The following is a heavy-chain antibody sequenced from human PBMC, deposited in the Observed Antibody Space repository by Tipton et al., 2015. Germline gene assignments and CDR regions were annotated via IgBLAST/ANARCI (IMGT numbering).Heavy chain of an antibody. J-gene: IGHJ4*02. D-gene: IGHD3-22*01. CDR3: ARDPRGVSYYSDTYGPRI. CDR2: IKRDGSEK. CDR1: GFTFSSYW. V-gene: IGHV3-7*01. Sequence: SLRLSCAASGFTFSSYWMSWVRQAPGKGLEWVANIKRDGSEKDYVDSVKGRFTISRDNAKNSLYLQMNSLRAEDTAVFYCARDPRGVSYYSDTYGPRIGGQGTLVTVSS.